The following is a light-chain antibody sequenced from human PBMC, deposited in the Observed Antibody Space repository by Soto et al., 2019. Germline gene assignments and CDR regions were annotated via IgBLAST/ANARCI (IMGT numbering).Light chain of an antibody. J-gene: IGKJ1*01. CDR3: QHYIGFSGM. CDR2: KTS. CDR1: QSLNSW. V-gene: IGKV1-5*03. Sequence: DIQMTQSPSTLSASVGDRVTITCRASQSLNSWLAWYQQKPGKAPNPLIHKTSILSSGVPSRFSGSESGTEYTLTISSLQPDDFATYYCQHYIGFSGMFGQGTKVEIK.